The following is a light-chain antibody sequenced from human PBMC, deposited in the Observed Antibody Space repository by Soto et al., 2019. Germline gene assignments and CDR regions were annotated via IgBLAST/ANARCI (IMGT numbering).Light chain of an antibody. CDR1: QSVSNN. V-gene: IGKV3-15*01. J-gene: IGKJ1*01. CDR3: QQYNDRPGT. Sequence: EIVMTQSPATLSVSPGERATLSCRASQSVSNNLAWFQQKPGQAPRLLIYGASTRATGIPATFSGSGSGTEFTLTISSLQSEDCAVYYCQQYNDRPGTFGQGTKVEIK. CDR2: GAS.